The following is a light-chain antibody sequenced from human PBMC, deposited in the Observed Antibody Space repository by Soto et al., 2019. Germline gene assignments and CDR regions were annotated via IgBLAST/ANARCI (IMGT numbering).Light chain of an antibody. CDR1: QSVSTY. Sequence: EIVLTQSPATLSLSPGERATLSCRASQSVSTYLAWYQQKPGQAPRLLIYDAFNRATGFPSRFRGSGSGTDFTLTISGLEPEDFSVYYFQQRDKWPITFGQGTRLEIK. CDR3: QQRDKWPIT. J-gene: IGKJ5*01. V-gene: IGKV3-11*01. CDR2: DAF.